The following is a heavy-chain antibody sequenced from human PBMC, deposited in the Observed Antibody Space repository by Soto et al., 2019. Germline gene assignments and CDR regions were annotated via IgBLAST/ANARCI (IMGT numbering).Heavy chain of an antibody. Sequence: GGSLRLSCAASGFTFSSYAMHWVRQAPGKGLEWVAVISYDGSNKYYADSVKGRFTISRDNSKNTLYLQMNSLRGEDTAVYYCARDLIVVVPAAYYYGMDVWGQGTTVTVSS. CDR3: ARDLIVVVPAAYYYGMDV. CDR1: GFTFSSYA. V-gene: IGHV3-30-3*01. D-gene: IGHD2-2*01. CDR2: ISYDGSNK. J-gene: IGHJ6*02.